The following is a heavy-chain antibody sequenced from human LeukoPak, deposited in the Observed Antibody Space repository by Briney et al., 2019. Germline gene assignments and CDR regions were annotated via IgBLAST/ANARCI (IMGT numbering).Heavy chain of an antibody. CDR1: GFTFSSYA. J-gene: IGHJ5*02. CDR3: ARPVGDIVVVPAEDGTNWFDP. V-gene: IGHV3-30-3*01. Sequence: GGSLRLSCAASGFTFSSYAMHWVRQAPGKGLEWVAVISYDGSNKYYADSVKGRFTISRDNSKNTLYLQMNSLRAEDTAVYYCARPVGDIVVVPAEDGTNWFDPWGQGTLVTVSS. CDR2: ISYDGSNK. D-gene: IGHD2-2*01.